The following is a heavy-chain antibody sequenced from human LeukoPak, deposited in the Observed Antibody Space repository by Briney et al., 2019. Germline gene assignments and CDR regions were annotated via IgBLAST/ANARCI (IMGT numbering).Heavy chain of an antibody. CDR2: ILSDGSKE. CDR3: ASAGGGVDTAMVTLTDASDI. V-gene: IGHV3-33*01. J-gene: IGHJ3*02. CDR1: GFTFSSYG. D-gene: IGHD5-18*01. Sequence: GGSLRLSCAASGFTFSSYGMHWVRQAPGKGLEWVAVILSDGSKEFYTDSVKGRFTISRDNSKNTLYLQMNSLRAEDTAVYYCASAGGGVDTAMVTLTDASDIWGQGTMVTVSS.